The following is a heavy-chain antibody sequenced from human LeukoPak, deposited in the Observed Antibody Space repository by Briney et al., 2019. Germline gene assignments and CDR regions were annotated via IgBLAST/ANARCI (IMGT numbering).Heavy chain of an antibody. Sequence: SSVKVSCKASGGTFSSYAVSWVRQAPGQGLEWMGGIIPIFGTGNYVQKYHGKATITTVETTSTAYMELSSLRTEDTAVYYCAIRSNYDFWSGYPGWFDPWGQGTLVTVSS. D-gene: IGHD3-3*01. CDR2: IIPIFGTG. CDR1: GGTFSSYA. J-gene: IGHJ5*02. CDR3: AIRSNYDFWSGYPGWFDP. V-gene: IGHV1-69*05.